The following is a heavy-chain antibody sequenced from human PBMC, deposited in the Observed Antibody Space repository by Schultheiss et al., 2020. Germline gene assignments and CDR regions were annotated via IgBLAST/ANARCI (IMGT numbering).Heavy chain of an antibody. CDR3: ARDQGSFDYGMDV. D-gene: IGHD6-13*01. CDR1: GGSISSGGYY. J-gene: IGHJ6*02. CDR2: IYYSGST. Sequence: SQTLSLTCTVSGGSISSGGYYWSWIRQHPGKGLEWIGYIYYSGSTYYNPSLKSRVTISVDTSKNQFSLKLSSVTAADTAVYYCARDQGSFDYGMDVWGQGTTVTVSS. V-gene: IGHV4-31*03.